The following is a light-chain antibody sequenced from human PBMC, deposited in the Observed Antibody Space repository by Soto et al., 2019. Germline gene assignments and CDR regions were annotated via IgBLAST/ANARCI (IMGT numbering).Light chain of an antibody. CDR1: QSISSW. J-gene: IGKJ1*01. V-gene: IGKV1-5*03. Sequence: IQMTQSPSTLSASVGDRVTITCRASQSISSWFAWYQQTPGKAPKLLIYKASSLESGVPSRFSGSGSGTEFTLTISSLQPDDFATYYCQQYNSYSTFGQGTKVDIK. CDR3: QQYNSYST. CDR2: KAS.